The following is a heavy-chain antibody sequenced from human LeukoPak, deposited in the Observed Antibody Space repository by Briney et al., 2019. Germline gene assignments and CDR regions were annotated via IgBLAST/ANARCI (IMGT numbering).Heavy chain of an antibody. V-gene: IGHV4-39*01. Sequence: SETLSLTCSVSGDSIGRSSYYWGWARQPPGKGLEWIESIYSGGSTCYHPSLTSQVTISVDTAMNQFSLRQGSVTAPDTSVYYCARHGSIATGVFTCWGQGTLVTVSS. CDR3: ARHGSIATGVFTC. CDR1: GDSIGRSSYY. J-gene: IGHJ4*02. CDR2: IYSGGST. D-gene: IGHD6-13*01.